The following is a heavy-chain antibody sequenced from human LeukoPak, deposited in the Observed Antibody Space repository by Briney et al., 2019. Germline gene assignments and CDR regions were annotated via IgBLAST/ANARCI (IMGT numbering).Heavy chain of an antibody. D-gene: IGHD3-10*01. V-gene: IGHV3-30*18. CDR1: GFTFSSYG. CDR3: AKEEGYLWFGELLWSINYYYYYGMDV. Sequence: GGSPRLSCAASGFTFSSYGMHWVRQAPGKRLEWVAVISYDGSNKYYADSVKGRFTISRDNSKNTLYLQMNSLRAEDTAVYYCAKEEGYLWFGELLWSINYYYYYGMDVWGQGTTVTVSS. CDR2: ISYDGSNK. J-gene: IGHJ6*02.